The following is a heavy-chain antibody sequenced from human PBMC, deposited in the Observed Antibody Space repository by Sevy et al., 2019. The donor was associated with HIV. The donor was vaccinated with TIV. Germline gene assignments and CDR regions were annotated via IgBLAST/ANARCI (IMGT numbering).Heavy chain of an antibody. CDR1: EFTVSSKY. CDR2: IYSGGNT. J-gene: IGHJ6*02. Sequence: GGSLRLSCAASEFTVSSKYMSWVRQAPGKGLEWVSVIYSGGNTYYADSVKGRFTISMDISKNTLYLQMNSLRAEDTAIYYCATTSTPLYYYALDVWGQGTTVTVSS. D-gene: IGHD2-15*01. CDR3: ATTSTPLYYYALDV. V-gene: IGHV3-53*03.